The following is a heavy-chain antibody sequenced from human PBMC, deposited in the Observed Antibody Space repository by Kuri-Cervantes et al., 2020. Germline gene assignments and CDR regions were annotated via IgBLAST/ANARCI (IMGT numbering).Heavy chain of an antibody. D-gene: IGHD5-12*01. V-gene: IGHV3-21*01. Sequence: GGSLRLYCTAYVFTFSSYTMSWVRQAPGKGLEWVSSISSSSSYIYYADSVKGRFTISRDNAKNSLYLQVNSLRAEDTAVYYCAKDHGGVATMEDAFDIWGQGTMVTVSS. CDR1: VFTFSSYT. CDR3: AKDHGGVATMEDAFDI. CDR2: ISSSSSYI. J-gene: IGHJ3*02.